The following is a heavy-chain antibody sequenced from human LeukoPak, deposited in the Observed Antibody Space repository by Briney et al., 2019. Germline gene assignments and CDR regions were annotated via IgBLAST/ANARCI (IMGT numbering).Heavy chain of an antibody. CDR2: ISYDGSNK. CDR3: AKDPRTGAVSGIFYFDY. D-gene: IGHD6-19*01. J-gene: IGHJ4*02. V-gene: IGHV3-30*18. CDR1: GFTFSSYG. Sequence: GGSLRLSCAASGFTFSSYGMHWVRQAPGKGLEWVAVISYDGSNKYYADSVKGRLTISRDNSKNTLYLQMDSLRPEDTAVYYCAKDPRTGAVSGIFYFDYWGQGTLVTLSS.